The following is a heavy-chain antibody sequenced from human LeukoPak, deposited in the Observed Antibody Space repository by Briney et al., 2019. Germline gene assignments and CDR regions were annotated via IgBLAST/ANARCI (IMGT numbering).Heavy chain of an antibody. J-gene: IGHJ4*02. V-gene: IGHV3-30*02. CDR3: AKREPAAINY. Sequence: PGGSLRLSCAASGFTFSSYGMHWVRQAPGRGLEWVTFIRYDGSNKYYADSVKGRFTISRDNSKNTLYLQMNSLRAEDTAVYYCAKREPAAINYWGQGTLVTVSS. D-gene: IGHD2-2*01. CDR1: GFTFSSYG. CDR2: IRYDGSNK.